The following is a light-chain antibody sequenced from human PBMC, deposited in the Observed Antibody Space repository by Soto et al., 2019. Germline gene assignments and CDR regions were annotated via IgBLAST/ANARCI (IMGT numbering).Light chain of an antibody. CDR2: SNN. CDR3: AAWDDSLNGPV. Sequence: QSVLTQPPSASGTPGQRVTISCSGSSSNIGSKTVNWYRHLPGTAPTLLIYSNNQRPSGVPDRYSGSKSGTSASLAITGLRSEDEADYYCAAWDDSLNGPVLGGGTQLTVL. J-gene: IGLJ2*01. V-gene: IGLV1-44*01. CDR1: SSNIGSKT.